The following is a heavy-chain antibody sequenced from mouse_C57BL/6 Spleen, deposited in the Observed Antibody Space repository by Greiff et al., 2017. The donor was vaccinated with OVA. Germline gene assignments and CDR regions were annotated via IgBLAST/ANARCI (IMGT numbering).Heavy chain of an antibody. D-gene: IGHD1-1*02. CDR1: GYTFTSYW. V-gene: IGHV1-64*01. CDR3: AREVANFGY. Sequence: QVQLQQPGAELVKPGASVKLSCKASGYTFTSYWMHWVKQRPGQGLEWIGMIHPNSGSTNYNEKFKSKATLTVEKSSSTAYMQLSSLTSEDSAVYYCAREVANFGYWGQGTTLTVSS. CDR2: IHPNSGST. J-gene: IGHJ2*01.